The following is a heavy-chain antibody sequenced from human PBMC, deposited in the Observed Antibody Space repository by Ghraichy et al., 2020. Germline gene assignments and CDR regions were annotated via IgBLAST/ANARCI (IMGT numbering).Heavy chain of an antibody. CDR2: INPSGGST. V-gene: IGHV1-46*01. CDR3: ARHLDSRRRIIAEPGQGLGY. D-gene: IGHD6-13*01. CDR1: GYTFTSYY. Sequence: ASVKVSCKASGYTFTSYYMHWVRQAPGQGLEWMGIINPSGGSTSYAQKFQGRVTMTSDTSTTTVYMELSILRSEDTAVYYCARHLDSRRRIIAEPGQGLGYWGQGTLVTVSS. J-gene: IGHJ4*02.